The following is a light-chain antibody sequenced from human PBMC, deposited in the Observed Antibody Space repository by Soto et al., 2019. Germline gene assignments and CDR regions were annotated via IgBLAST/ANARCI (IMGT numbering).Light chain of an antibody. CDR3: QQYNSYPT. Sequence: DIQMTQSPSTLSASVGDRVTITCRASQSISSWLAWYQQKPGKAPKLLIYKASSLESGVPSRFSGSGSGTEFTLTISSLQPDDCATYYCQQYNSYPTFGQRTKVEIK. CDR1: QSISSW. J-gene: IGKJ1*01. CDR2: KAS. V-gene: IGKV1-5*03.